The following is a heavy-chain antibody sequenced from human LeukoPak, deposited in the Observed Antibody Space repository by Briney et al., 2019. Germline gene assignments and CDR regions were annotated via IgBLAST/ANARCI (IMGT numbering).Heavy chain of an antibody. J-gene: IGHJ6*02. CDR1: GYSFTSYW. Sequence: GESLKISCKGSGYSFTSYWIGWVRHMPGKGLEWMGIIYPGDSDTRYSPSFQGQVTISADKTISTAYLQWSSLKASDTAMYYCARYCSGGSCYGDYGMDVWGQGSTVTVSS. CDR2: IYPGDSDT. D-gene: IGHD2-15*01. CDR3: ARYCSGGSCYGDYGMDV. V-gene: IGHV5-51*01.